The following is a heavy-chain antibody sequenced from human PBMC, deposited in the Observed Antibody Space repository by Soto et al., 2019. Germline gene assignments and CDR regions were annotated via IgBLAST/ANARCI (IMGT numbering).Heavy chain of an antibody. CDR2: ISGSGGST. Sequence: GGSLRLSCAASGFTFSSYAMSWVRQAPGKGLEWVSAISGSGGSTYYADSVKGRFTISRDNSKNTLYLQMNSLRAEDTAVYYCANYYGDYEKYNWFDPWGQGTLVTVSS. CDR3: ANYYGDYEKYNWFDP. CDR1: GFTFSSYA. V-gene: IGHV3-23*01. D-gene: IGHD4-17*01. J-gene: IGHJ5*02.